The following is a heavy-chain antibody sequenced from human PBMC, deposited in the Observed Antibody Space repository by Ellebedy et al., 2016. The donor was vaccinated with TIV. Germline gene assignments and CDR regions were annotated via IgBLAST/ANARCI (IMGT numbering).Heavy chain of an antibody. CDR1: GFTFGSDI. D-gene: IGHD3-10*01. V-gene: IGHV3-21*04. CDR2: ISSSGSHI. J-gene: IGHJ4*02. Sequence: GESLKISCVGSGFTFGSDIMNWVRQPPGKGLEWVSSISSSGSHIFSADSVKGRVTISRDNAKNSLYLQMNSLRAEDTALYYCARHDHASASYYNTWGQGTLVTVSS. CDR3: ARHDHASASYYNT.